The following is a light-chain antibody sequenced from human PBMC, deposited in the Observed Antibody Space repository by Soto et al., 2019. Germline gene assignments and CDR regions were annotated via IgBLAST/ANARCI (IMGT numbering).Light chain of an antibody. CDR1: QSVGSN. Sequence: EIVLTQSPVTLSLSPGERATLFCRASQSVGSNLGWYQQKPGQAPRLLIYDASNRATGIPARFSGSGSGTDFTLTISSLEPEDFAVYYCQQRSNWPSITFGQGTRLEIK. V-gene: IGKV3-11*01. J-gene: IGKJ5*01. CDR3: QQRSNWPSIT. CDR2: DAS.